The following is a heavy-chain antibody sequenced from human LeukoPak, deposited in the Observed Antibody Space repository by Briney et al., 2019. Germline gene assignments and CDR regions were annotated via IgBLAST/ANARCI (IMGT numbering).Heavy chain of an antibody. Sequence: PSETLSLTCAVSGGSFSGYYLSWIRQPPGEGLELIGEIKHSGSTNYNPSLKSRVSISVDTSKNQFSLKLNSVTAADTAVYYCARGGGTGRSITMIRGVRGVYYMDVWGKGTTVTVSS. CDR1: GGSFSGYY. D-gene: IGHD3-10*01. CDR2: IKHSGST. V-gene: IGHV4-34*01. CDR3: ARGGGTGRSITMIRGVRGVYYMDV. J-gene: IGHJ6*03.